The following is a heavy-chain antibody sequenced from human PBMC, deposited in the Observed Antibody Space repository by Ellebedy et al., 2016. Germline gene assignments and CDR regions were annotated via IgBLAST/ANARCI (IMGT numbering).Heavy chain of an antibody. CDR3: AREKNAGHYFYLDL. Sequence: ASVKVSCXASGYTFSTYGIGWVRQAPGQGLEWMGLMNTKKGYTNYAQSLQGRVTLTTDTSTSTAYMELRSLRSDDTAVYYCAREKNAGHYFYLDLWGRGTRVSVSS. CDR2: MNTKKGYT. V-gene: IGHV1-18*01. J-gene: IGHJ2*01. CDR1: GYTFSTYG. D-gene: IGHD2/OR15-2a*01.